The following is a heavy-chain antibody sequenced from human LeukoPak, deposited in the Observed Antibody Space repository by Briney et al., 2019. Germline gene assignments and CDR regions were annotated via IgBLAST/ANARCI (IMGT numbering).Heavy chain of an antibody. Sequence: PSETLSLTCAVYGGSFSGYYWSWIRQPPGKGLEWIGEINHSGSTNYNPSLKSRVTISVDTSKNQFSLKLSSVTAADTAVYYCARDGLGYCSSTSCLHYYMDVWGKGTTVTVSS. CDR1: GGSFSGYY. CDR3: ARDGLGYCSSTSCLHYYMDV. V-gene: IGHV4-34*01. CDR2: INHSGST. D-gene: IGHD2-2*01. J-gene: IGHJ6*03.